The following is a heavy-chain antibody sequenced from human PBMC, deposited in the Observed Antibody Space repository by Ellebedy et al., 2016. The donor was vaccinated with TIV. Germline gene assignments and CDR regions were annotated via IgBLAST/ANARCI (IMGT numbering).Heavy chain of an antibody. CDR2: ISAYNGNT. V-gene: IGHV1-18*01. CDR1: GYTFTSYG. CDR3: ARDRPRISSWSPVDY. J-gene: IGHJ4*02. Sequence: ASVKVSCRASGYTFTSYGISWVRQAPGQGLEWMGWISAYNGNTNYAQKLQGRVTMTTDTSTSTAYMELRSLRYDDTAVYYCARDRPRISSWSPVDYWGQGTLVTVSS. D-gene: IGHD2-15*01.